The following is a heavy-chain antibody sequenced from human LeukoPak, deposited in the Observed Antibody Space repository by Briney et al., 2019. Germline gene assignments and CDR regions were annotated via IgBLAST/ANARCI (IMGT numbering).Heavy chain of an antibody. Sequence: GESLKISCRGSGYSFTTYWIDWVRQMPGKGLKWMGIIYPGDSDTRYSPSFQGQVTMSADKSINTAYLQWSSLKASDTAMYYCARRQGCSSTSCPPDSWGQGTLVTVSS. CDR3: ARRQGCSSTSCPPDS. J-gene: IGHJ4*02. CDR1: GYSFTTYW. CDR2: IYPGDSDT. D-gene: IGHD2-2*01. V-gene: IGHV5-51*01.